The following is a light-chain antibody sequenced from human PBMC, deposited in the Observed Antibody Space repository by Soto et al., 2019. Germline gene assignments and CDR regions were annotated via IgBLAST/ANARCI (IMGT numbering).Light chain of an antibody. CDR2: GAS. J-gene: IGKJ1*01. CDR1: QSVSSN. CDR3: QHYHNCPRT. Sequence: EMVMTQSPATLSVSPGERATLFCRASQSVSSNLAWYQQKPGQAPRLLIYGASTRATGIPARFSGIGSGTEFTLTISSLQSEDFAVYHCQHYHNCPRTFGQGTKVEIK. V-gene: IGKV3-15*01.